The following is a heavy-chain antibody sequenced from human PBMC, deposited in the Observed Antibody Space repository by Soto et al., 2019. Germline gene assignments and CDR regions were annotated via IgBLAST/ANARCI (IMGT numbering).Heavy chain of an antibody. D-gene: IGHD6-19*01. CDR1: GFTFSSYG. CDR2: ISYDGSNK. Sequence: PGGSLRLSCAASGFTFSSYGMHWVRQAPGKGMNWVVFISYDGSNKYYADSVKGRFTISRDNSKNTLYLQMNSLRAEDTAVYFCAKEYSSGWYVNEPDPSFDYWGQGTLVTVSS. V-gene: IGHV3-30*18. J-gene: IGHJ4*02. CDR3: AKEYSSGWYVNEPDPSFDY.